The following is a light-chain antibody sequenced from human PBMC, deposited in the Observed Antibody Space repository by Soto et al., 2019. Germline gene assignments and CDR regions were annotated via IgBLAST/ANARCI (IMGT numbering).Light chain of an antibody. CDR1: QRLSSS. CDR2: QAS. J-gene: IGKJ2*03. V-gene: IGKV1-5*03. Sequence: DIQMTQSPSTLSASLGDRVTITCRASQRLSSSLAWFQHKPGQAPRLLIYQASTLESGIPSRFSGSGSGTELTLTSSSLQPDEVATSYCQPYYVLYSFGQGTKREI. CDR3: QPYYVLYS.